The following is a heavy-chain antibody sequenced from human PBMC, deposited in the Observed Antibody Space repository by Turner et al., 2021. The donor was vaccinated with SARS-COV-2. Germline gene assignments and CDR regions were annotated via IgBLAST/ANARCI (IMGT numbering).Heavy chain of an antibody. D-gene: IGHD2-15*01. CDR2: ISAYNGNT. CDR3: ARDHVGGIVVVVAGTPLDY. J-gene: IGHJ4*02. Sequence: QVQLVQSGAEVKKPGASVKVSCKASGYTFTSSGISWVRQAPGQGLEWMGWISAYNGNTNYAQKRQGRVTMTTDTSTSTAYMELRSLRSDDTAVYYCARDHVGGIVVVVAGTPLDYWGQGTLVTVSS. V-gene: IGHV1-18*01. CDR1: GYTFTSSG.